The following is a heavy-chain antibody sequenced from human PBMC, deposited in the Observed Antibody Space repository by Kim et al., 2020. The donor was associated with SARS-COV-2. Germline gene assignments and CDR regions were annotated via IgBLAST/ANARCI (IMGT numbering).Heavy chain of an antibody. V-gene: IGHV4-34*01. D-gene: IGHD6-13*01. J-gene: IGHJ4*02. Sequence: TTHNPALKSRVTISVDTAKNQFSLKLSSVTGADTAVYYCARVTYHRVSSYWGQGTLVTVSS. CDR2: T. CDR3: ARVTYHRVSSY.